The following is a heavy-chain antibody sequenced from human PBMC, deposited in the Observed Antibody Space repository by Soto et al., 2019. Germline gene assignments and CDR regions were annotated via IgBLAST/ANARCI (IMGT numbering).Heavy chain of an antibody. CDR1: GFTCDDYA. CDR2: ISWNSGSI. J-gene: IGHJ4*02. V-gene: IGHV3-9*01. Sequence: EVQLVESGGGLVQPGRSLRLSCAASGFTCDDYAMHWVRQAPGKGLEWVSGISWNSGSIGYADSVKGRFTISRDNAKNSLYLQMNSLRAEDTALYYCARGSWNDKYYFDYWGQGTLVTVSS. CDR3: ARGSWNDKYYFDY. D-gene: IGHD1-1*01.